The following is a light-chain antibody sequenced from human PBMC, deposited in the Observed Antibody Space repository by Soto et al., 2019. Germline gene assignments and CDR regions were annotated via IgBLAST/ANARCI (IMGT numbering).Light chain of an antibody. V-gene: IGLV7-46*01. CDR1: TGAVTSGHY. CDR3: LLSYSDFRV. CDR2: DIS. Sequence: QAVVTQEPSLTVSPGGTVTLTCGSSTGAVTSGHYPYWFQQKPGLAPRTLIHDISNKQSWTPARFSGSLLGGKAALTLSGAQPEDEADYYCLLSYSDFRVFGGGTQLTVL. J-gene: IGLJ3*02.